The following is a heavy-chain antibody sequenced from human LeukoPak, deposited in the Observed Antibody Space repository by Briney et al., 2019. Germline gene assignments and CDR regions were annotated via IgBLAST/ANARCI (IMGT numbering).Heavy chain of an antibody. CDR2: IYTSGST. D-gene: IGHD3-22*01. CDR3: ARHKANYYDGSEAFDI. J-gene: IGHJ3*02. CDR1: GGSISSYY. V-gene: IGHV4-4*09. Sequence: SETLSLTCTVSGGSISSYYWSWIRQPPGKGLEWIGYIYTSGSTNYNPSPKSRVTISVDTSKNQFSLKLSSVTAADTAVYYCARHKANYYDGSEAFDIWGQGTMVTVSS.